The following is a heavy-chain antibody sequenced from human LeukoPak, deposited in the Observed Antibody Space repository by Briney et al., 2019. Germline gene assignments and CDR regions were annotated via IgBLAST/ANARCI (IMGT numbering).Heavy chain of an antibody. CDR3: ARVQGGVLGIRYYYYGMDV. V-gene: IGHV3-11*01. D-gene: IGHD3-16*01. CDR1: GFTFSDYY. Sequence: GGSLRLSCAASGFTFSDYYMSWIRQAPGKGMEWVSYISSSGSTIYYADSVKGRFTISRDNAKNSLYLQMNSLRAEDTAVYYCARVQGGVLGIRYYYYGMDVWGQGTTVTVSS. J-gene: IGHJ6*02. CDR2: ISSSGSTI.